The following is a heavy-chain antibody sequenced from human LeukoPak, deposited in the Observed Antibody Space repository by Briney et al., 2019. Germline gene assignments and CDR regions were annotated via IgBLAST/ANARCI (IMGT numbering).Heavy chain of an antibody. CDR2: ICSSSFKI. V-gene: IGHV3-48*04. CDR1: EFTFVRYA. Sequence: GGSLRLSCAASEFTFVRYAMNWVRQAPGKGLEWVSYICSSSFKIGYADSVKGRFTISRDNSKNSLYLQMDSLRVEDTAVYCCVRDPPYGSSWYYYMDVWGKGTTVTVSS. J-gene: IGHJ6*03. D-gene: IGHD6-13*01. CDR3: VRDPPYGSSWYYYMDV.